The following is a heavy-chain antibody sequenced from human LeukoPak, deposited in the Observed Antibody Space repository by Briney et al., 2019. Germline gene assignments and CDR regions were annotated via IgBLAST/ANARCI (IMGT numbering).Heavy chain of an antibody. Sequence: GESLKISWRGSGYSFTSYWIGWVRQMPGKGLEGRGIIYPGDSDTRYSPSFQGQVTISADKSISTAYLQWSSLKASDTAMYYCARQDDSSGYYSTYWGQGTLVTVSS. V-gene: IGHV5-51*01. CDR3: ARQDDSSGYYSTY. D-gene: IGHD3-22*01. CDR2: IYPGDSDT. CDR1: GYSFTSYW. J-gene: IGHJ4*02.